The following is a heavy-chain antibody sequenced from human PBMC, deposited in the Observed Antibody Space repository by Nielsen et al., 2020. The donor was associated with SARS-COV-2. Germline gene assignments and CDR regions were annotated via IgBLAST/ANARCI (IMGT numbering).Heavy chain of an antibody. V-gene: IGHV3-23*01. D-gene: IGHD5-24*01. J-gene: IGHJ3*02. CDR1: GFTFSSYA. CDR3: AKVGTEMATIGMFDI. Sequence: GESLKISCAASGFTFSSYAMSWVRQAPGKGLEWVSAISGSGGSTYYADSVKGRFTISRDNSKNTLYLQMNSLRAEDTAVYYCAKVGTEMATIGMFDIWGQGTMVTVSS. CDR2: ISGSGGST.